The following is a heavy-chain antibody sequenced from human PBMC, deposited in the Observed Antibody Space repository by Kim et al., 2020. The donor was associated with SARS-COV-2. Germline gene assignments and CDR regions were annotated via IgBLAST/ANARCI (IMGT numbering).Heavy chain of an antibody. CDR3: ARPAVEASRPVWYFDL. CDR2: IYPSGST. V-gene: IGHV4-4*07. CDR1: GASITAYS. J-gene: IGHJ2*01. Sequence: SETLSLTCTVSGASITAYSWSWVRQPAGKGLEWIGRIYPSGSTNYNPSLSSRATMSVDTSKNELSLRLTSVTAADTAVYYCARPAVEASRPVWYFDLWGRGALVTVSS. D-gene: IGHD5-12*01.